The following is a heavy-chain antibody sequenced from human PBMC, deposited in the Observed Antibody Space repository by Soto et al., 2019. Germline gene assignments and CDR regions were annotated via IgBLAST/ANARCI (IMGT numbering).Heavy chain of an antibody. CDR2: IIPILGIA. CDR3: AREGSRWLQSPAFDY. D-gene: IGHD5-12*01. Sequence: QVQLVQSGAEVKKPGSSVKVSCKASGGTFSSYTISWVRQAPGQGLEWMGRIIPILGIANYAQKFQGRVTITADKSTSTAYMELSSLRSEDTAVYYCAREGSRWLQSPAFDYWGQGTLVTVSS. CDR1: GGTFSSYT. V-gene: IGHV1-69*08. J-gene: IGHJ4*02.